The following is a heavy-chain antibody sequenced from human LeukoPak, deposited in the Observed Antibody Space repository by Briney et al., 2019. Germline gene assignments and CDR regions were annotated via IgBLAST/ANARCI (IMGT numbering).Heavy chain of an antibody. CDR1: EFTFSNYG. CDR3: AKGRYTSGRNFDH. D-gene: IGHD6-19*01. J-gene: IGHJ4*02. CDR2: ISGGGGGT. Sequence: PGGSLRLSCAASEFTFSNYGMSWVRQAPGKGKGLEWVPGISGGGGGTYYADSVKGRFTISRDDSKNRLYLQMNSLRAEDTAVYYCAKGRYTSGRNFDHWGQGTLVTVSS. V-gene: IGHV3-23*01.